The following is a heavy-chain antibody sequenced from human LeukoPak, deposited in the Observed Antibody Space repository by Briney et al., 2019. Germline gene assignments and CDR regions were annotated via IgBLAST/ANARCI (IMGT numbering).Heavy chain of an antibody. D-gene: IGHD3-22*01. CDR1: GFTFSSYS. CDR3: ARAQAYYDSSGSPTNHFDY. J-gene: IGHJ4*02. V-gene: IGHV3-21*01. Sequence: GGSLRLSCAASGFTFSSYSMNWVRQAPGKGLEWVSSISSSSSYIYYADSVKGRFTISRDNAKNSLYLQMNSLRAEDTAVYYCARAQAYYDSSGSPTNHFDYWGQGTLVTASS. CDR2: ISSSSSYI.